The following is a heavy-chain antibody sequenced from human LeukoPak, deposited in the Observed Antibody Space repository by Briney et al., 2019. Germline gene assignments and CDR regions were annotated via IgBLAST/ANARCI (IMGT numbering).Heavy chain of an antibody. V-gene: IGHV4-30-2*01. CDR3: ARGLGYCSSTSCYTYDY. D-gene: IGHD2-2*02. CDR1: GGSISSAGYS. CDR2: IFHSGTT. J-gene: IGHJ4*02. Sequence: PSETLSLTCAVSGGSISSAGYSWGWIRQPPGKGLEWIGYIFHSGTTYYNPSLKSRVTISPDRSKNQFSLQLNSVTPEDTAVYYCARGLGYCSSTSCYTYDYWGQGTLVTVSS.